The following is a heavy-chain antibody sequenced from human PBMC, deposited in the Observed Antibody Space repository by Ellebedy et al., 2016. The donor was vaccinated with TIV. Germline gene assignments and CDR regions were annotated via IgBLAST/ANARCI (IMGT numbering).Heavy chain of an antibody. CDR2: INHSGST. CDR3: ARVRSNTFDY. CDR1: GGSFSGYY. Sequence: MPSETLSLTCAVYGGSFSGYYWSWIRQLPGKGLEWIGEINHSGSTNYNPSLKSRVTISVDTSKNQFSLKLSSVTAADTAVYYCARVRSNTFDYWGQGTLVTVSS. V-gene: IGHV4-34*01. D-gene: IGHD2/OR15-2a*01. J-gene: IGHJ4*02.